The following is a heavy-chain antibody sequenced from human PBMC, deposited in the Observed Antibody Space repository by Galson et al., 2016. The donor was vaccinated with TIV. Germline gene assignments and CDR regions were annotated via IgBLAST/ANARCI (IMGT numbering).Heavy chain of an antibody. CDR3: TRAAGKNGASCYATCVTFDI. CDR2: TYYRSRWYY. Sequence: CAISGDSVSSDSAAWNWVRQSPSRGLEWLGRTYYRSRWYYDYKVSVKSRITINPDASKNQFSLQLNSVTPEDTAVYYCTRAAGKNGASCYATCVTFDIWGQGTMVTVSS. J-gene: IGHJ3*02. D-gene: IGHD2-2*01. CDR1: GDSVSSDSAA. V-gene: IGHV6-1*01.